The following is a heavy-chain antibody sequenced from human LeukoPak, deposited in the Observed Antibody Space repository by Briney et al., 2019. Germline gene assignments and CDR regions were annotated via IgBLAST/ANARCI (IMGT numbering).Heavy chain of an antibody. CDR1: RFTFDSYA. D-gene: IGHD2-15*01. CDR3: AKWTGANCYSGGLDV. Sequence: GGSLRLSCAASRFTFDSYAMTWVRQAPWRELEWVSGISGSGGYTFYADSVKGRFTISRDNLKNTVYLQMISLRAEDTALYYCAKWTGANCYSGGLDVWGQGTTVTVSS. CDR2: ISGSGGYT. J-gene: IGHJ6*02. V-gene: IGHV3-23*01.